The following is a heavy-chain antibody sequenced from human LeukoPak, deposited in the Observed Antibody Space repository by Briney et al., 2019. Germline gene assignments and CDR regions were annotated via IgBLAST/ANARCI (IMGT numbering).Heavy chain of an antibody. V-gene: IGHV1-18*01. CDR2: ISGYNDNT. J-gene: IGHJ4*02. D-gene: IGHD3-10*01. Sequence: ASVKVSCKASGYTFTSYGISWVRQAPGQGLEWMGWISGYNDNTNYAQKLQGRVTMTTGTSTSTAYMEVRSLRSDDTAVYYCARDGRFGELSDYWGQGTLVTVSS. CDR1: GYTFTSYG. CDR3: ARDGRFGELSDY.